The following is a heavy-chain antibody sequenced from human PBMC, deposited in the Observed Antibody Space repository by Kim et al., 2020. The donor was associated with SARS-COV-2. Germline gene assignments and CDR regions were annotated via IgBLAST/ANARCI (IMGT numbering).Heavy chain of an antibody. Sequence: FQGRVTITADESTSTAYMELSSLRSEDTAVYYCARTPYCSSTSCYPFFDYWGQGTLVTVSS. J-gene: IGHJ4*02. D-gene: IGHD2-2*01. V-gene: IGHV1-69*01. CDR3: ARTPYCSSTSCYPFFDY.